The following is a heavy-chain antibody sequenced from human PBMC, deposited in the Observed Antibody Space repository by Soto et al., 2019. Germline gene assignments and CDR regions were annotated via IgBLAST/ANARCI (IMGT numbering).Heavy chain of an antibody. CDR3: ARDAYYYDFWSGRARNRFDP. D-gene: IGHD3-3*01. CDR1: GYTFTSYA. CDR2: INAGNGNT. Sequence: QVQLVQSGAEVKKPGASVKVSCKASGYTFTSYAMHWVRQAPGQRLEWMGWINAGNGNTKYSQKFQGRVTITRDTSASTAYMELSSLRSEDTAVYYCARDAYYYDFWSGRARNRFDPWGQGTLVTVSS. V-gene: IGHV1-3*01. J-gene: IGHJ5*02.